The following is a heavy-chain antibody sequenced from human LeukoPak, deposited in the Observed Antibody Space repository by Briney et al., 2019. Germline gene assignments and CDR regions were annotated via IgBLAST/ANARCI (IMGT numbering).Heavy chain of an antibody. CDR1: GGSISGYY. CDR3: ARVYYGSGSLAFDI. CDR2: IHYSGPT. J-gene: IGHJ3*02. Sequence: SETLSLTCTVSGGSISGYYWSWIRQPPGKGLEWIGYIHYSGPTNSNPSLKSRVTISVDTSKNQFSLRLTSVTAADTAVYYCARVYYGSGSLAFDIWGQGTMVTVSS. D-gene: IGHD3-10*01. V-gene: IGHV4-59*08.